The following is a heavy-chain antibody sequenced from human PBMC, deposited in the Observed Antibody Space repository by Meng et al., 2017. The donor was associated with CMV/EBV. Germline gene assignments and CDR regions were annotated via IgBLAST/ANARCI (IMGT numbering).Heavy chain of an antibody. Sequence: GGSLRLSCAASGFTFDDYGMSWVRQAPGKGLGWVSGVNWNGGSTGYADSVKGRFTISRDNAKNSLYLQMNSLRAEDTALYHCARVGYSGSYYDDAFDIWGQGTMVTVSS. CDR3: ARVGYSGSYYDDAFDI. V-gene: IGHV3-20*01. J-gene: IGHJ3*02. CDR2: VNWNGGST. D-gene: IGHD1-26*01. CDR1: GFTFDDYG.